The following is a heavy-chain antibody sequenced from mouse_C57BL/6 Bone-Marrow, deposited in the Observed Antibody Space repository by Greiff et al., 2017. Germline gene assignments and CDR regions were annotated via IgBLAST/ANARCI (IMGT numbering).Heavy chain of an antibody. V-gene: IGHV14-4*01. J-gene: IGHJ1*03. D-gene: IGHD1-1*01. Sequence: EVQLQESGAELVRPGASVKLSCTASGFNIKDDSMHWVKQRPEQGLEWIGWIDPETGDTEYASKFQGKATITADTSSNTAYLQLSSLTSEVTAVDYCTPGSHWYFDVWGTGTTVTVSS. CDR1: GFNIKDDS. CDR3: TPGSHWYFDV. CDR2: IDPETGDT.